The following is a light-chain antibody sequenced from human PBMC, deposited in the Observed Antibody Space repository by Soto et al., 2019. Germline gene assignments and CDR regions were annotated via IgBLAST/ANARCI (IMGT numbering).Light chain of an antibody. Sequence: QSVLTQPASVSGSPGQSITISCTRTSSDVGPYNYVSWYLQHPGKAPKLMIYEVSNRPSGVSNRFSGSKSGNTASLTISGLQAEDEGDYYCSSHTTSNTGMFGGGTKVTVL. CDR3: SSHTTSNTGM. CDR1: SSDVGPYNY. CDR2: EVS. V-gene: IGLV2-14*01. J-gene: IGLJ3*02.